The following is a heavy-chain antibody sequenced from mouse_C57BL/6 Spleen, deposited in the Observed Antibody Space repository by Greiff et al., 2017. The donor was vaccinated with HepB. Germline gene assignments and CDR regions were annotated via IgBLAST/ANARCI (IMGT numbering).Heavy chain of an antibody. J-gene: IGHJ3*01. CDR3: ARKGDYDYDERASFAY. CDR1: GFNIKDYY. V-gene: IGHV14-2*01. CDR2: IDPEDGET. Sequence: VQLQQSGAELVKPGASVKLSCTASGFNIKDYYMHWVKQRTEQGLEWIGRIDPEDGETKYAPKFQGKATIPADTSSNTAYLQRSSLTSEDTAVYYCARKGDYDYDERASFAYWGQGTLVTVSA. D-gene: IGHD2-4*01.